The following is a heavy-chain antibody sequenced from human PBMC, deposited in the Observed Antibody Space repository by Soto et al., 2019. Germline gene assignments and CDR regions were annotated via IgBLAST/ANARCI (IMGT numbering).Heavy chain of an antibody. CDR3: ARGAFCGGAPGCRDMDV. CDR1: GYNFISQS. V-gene: IGHV1-18*01. Sequence: QIQLVQSGGEVKKPGASVKVSCKSSGYNFISQSITWVRQAPGQRLEWMGRISAYNGNTNNAQKRHGRVTMTTVTSTNTASMDLRSLRSDDTAVHYCARGAFCGGAPGCRDMDVWGEGTTVSGSS. J-gene: IGHJ6*04. D-gene: IGHD2-21*01. CDR2: ISAYNGNT.